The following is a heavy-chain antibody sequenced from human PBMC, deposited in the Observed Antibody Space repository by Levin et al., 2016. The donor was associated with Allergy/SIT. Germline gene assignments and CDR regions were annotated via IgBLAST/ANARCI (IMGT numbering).Heavy chain of an antibody. D-gene: IGHD2-2*01. J-gene: IGHJ6*02. CDR1: GGSISSSNW. CDR2: INHSGST. CDR3: ARIRLGYCSSTSCYSLRLYYYYYGMDV. V-gene: IGHV4-4*02. Sequence: SETLSLTCAVSGGSISSSNWWSWVRQPPGKGLEWIGEINHSGSTNYNPSLKSRVTISVDTSKNQFSLKLSSVTAADTAVYYCARIRLGYCSSTSCYSLRLYYYYYGMDVWGQGTTVTVSS.